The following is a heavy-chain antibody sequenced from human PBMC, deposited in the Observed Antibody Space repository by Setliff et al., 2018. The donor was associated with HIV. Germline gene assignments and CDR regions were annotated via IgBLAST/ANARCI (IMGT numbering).Heavy chain of an antibody. CDR2: IYYSGST. CDR3: ARGVLTSIEVAGWTWFDP. Sequence: PSETLSLTCTVSGGSISSHYWSWIRQPPGKGLEWIGYIYYSGSTNYNPSLKSRVTISVDTSKNQFSLKLRSVTAADTAVYYCARGVLTSIEVAGWTWFDPWGQGTLVTVSS. D-gene: IGHD6-19*01. CDR1: GGSISSHY. J-gene: IGHJ5*02. V-gene: IGHV4-59*11.